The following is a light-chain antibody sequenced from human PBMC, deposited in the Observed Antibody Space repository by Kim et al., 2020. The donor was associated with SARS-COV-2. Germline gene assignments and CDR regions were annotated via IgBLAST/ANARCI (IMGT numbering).Light chain of an antibody. CDR2: FDS. Sequence: SYELTQPPSLSVAPGKTATITCGGNNIGTKSVHWYQQKPGQAPILVIFFDSDRPSVIPERFSGSNSGNTAALTISRVEAGDVADYFCQVWDSASDQWVFGGGTQLTVL. V-gene: IGLV3-21*01. J-gene: IGLJ3*02. CDR1: NIGTKS. CDR3: QVWDSASDQWV.